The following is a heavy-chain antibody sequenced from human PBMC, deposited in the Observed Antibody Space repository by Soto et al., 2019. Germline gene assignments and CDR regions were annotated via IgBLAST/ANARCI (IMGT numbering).Heavy chain of an antibody. CDR2: ISTYSGDT. D-gene: IGHD2-21*01. CDR3: VRGGGGGQFDS. CDR1: GYTFFTYA. V-gene: IGHV1-18*01. Sequence: ASVKVSCKASGYTFFTYAISWVRQAPGQGLEWMGWISTYSGDTKYAQKFQGRVTMTTDTSTTTAYLQMNSLRVDDTAVYYCVRGGGGGQFDSWGQGTLVTVSS. J-gene: IGHJ4*02.